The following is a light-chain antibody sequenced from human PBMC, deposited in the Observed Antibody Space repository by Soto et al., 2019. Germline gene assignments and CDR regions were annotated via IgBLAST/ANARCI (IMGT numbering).Light chain of an antibody. Sequence: EIVLTQSPATLSLSPGERATLSCRASQSVSSYLAWYQQKPGQAPRLLIYDASNRATGIPARFSGSGSGTDFTLTISSLEPEDFAVYYCQQRSNWPVIGWTFGQGTKLEIK. CDR3: QQRSNWPVIGWT. V-gene: IGKV3-11*01. J-gene: IGKJ2*02. CDR1: QSVSSY. CDR2: DAS.